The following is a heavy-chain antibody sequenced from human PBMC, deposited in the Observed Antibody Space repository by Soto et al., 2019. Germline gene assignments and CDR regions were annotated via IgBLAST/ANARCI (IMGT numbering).Heavy chain of an antibody. CDR1: GGSFSGYY. V-gene: IGHV4-34*09. D-gene: IGHD2-15*01. Sequence: SETLSLTCAVYGGSFSGYYWSWIHQPPGKGLEWIGEIYHSGSTNYNPSLKSRVTISVDTSKNQFSLKLSSVTAADTAVYYCARDPGYCSGGSCSNYFDYWGQGTLVTVSS. CDR3: ARDPGYCSGGSCSNYFDY. J-gene: IGHJ4*02. CDR2: IYHSGST.